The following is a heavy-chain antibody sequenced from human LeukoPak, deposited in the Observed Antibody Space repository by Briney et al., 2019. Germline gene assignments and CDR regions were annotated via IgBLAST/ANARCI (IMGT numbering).Heavy chain of an antibody. CDR1: GGTFSSYA. J-gene: IGHJ4*02. Sequence: GGSVKVSCKASGGTFSSYAISWVRQAPGQGLEWMGRIIPILGIANYAQKFQGRVTITADKSTSTAYMELSSLRSEDTAVYYCAIDSSSLKKPDYWGQGTLVTVSS. CDR2: IIPILGIA. D-gene: IGHD6-13*01. V-gene: IGHV1-69*04. CDR3: AIDSSSLKKPDY.